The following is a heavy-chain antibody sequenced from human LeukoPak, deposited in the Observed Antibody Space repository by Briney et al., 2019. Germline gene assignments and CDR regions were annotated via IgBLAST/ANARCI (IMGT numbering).Heavy chain of an antibody. Sequence: PSETLSLTCAVYGGSFSGYYWSWIRQPPGKGLEWIGEINHSGSTNYNPPLKSRVTISVDTSKNQFSLKLSSVTAADTAVYYCARLGGSSGEFDYWGQGTLVTVSS. V-gene: IGHV4-34*01. CDR1: GGSFSGYY. CDR2: INHSGST. J-gene: IGHJ4*02. D-gene: IGHD6-6*01. CDR3: ARLGGSSGEFDY.